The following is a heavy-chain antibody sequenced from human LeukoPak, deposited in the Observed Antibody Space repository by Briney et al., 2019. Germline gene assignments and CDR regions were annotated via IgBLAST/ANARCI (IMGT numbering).Heavy chain of an antibody. CDR1: GYTFTSYD. CDR2: MNPNSGNT. CDR3: ARASGLGLGNWYYYYYGMDV. D-gene: IGHD7-27*01. V-gene: IGHV1-8*01. Sequence: ASVKVSCKASGYTFTSYDINRVRQATGQGLEWMGWMNPNSGNTGYAQKFQGRVTMTRNTSISTAYMELSSLRSEDTAVYYCARASGLGLGNWYYYYYGMDVWGQGTTVTVSS. J-gene: IGHJ6*02.